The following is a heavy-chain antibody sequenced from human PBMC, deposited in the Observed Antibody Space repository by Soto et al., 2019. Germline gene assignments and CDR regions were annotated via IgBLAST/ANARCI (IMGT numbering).Heavy chain of an antibody. CDR1: GFTFDDYV. CDR3: AKDMSARSDSWLNWFDP. CDR2: ISWKSGTI. D-gene: IGHD2-2*01. Sequence: EVQLVESGGGLVQPGGSLRLSCAASGFTFDDYVMHWVRQATGKGLEWVSGISWKSGTIGYADSVQGRFTIYRDNAKNSLYLQMSSLRTEDTAFYYCAKDMSARSDSWLNWFDPWGQGTLVTVSS. V-gene: IGHV3-9*01. J-gene: IGHJ5*02.